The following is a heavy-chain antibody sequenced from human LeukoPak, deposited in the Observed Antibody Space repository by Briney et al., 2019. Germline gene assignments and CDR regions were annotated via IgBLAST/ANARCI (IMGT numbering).Heavy chain of an antibody. CDR1: GFTFDDYA. J-gene: IGHJ4*02. CDR2: ISWDGGST. D-gene: IGHD4-17*01. Sequence: PGGSLRLSCAASGFTFDDYAMHWVRQAPGKGLEWVSLISWDGGSTYYADSVKGRFTISRDNSKNSLYLQMNSLRAEDTALYYCAKDIFATVTTYHFDYWGQGTLVTVSS. V-gene: IGHV3-43D*03. CDR3: AKDIFATVTTYHFDY.